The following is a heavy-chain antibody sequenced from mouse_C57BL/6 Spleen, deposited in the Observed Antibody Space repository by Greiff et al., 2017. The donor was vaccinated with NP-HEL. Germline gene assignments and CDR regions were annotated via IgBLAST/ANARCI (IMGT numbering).Heavy chain of an antibody. V-gene: IGHV5-16*01. Sequence: EVKVVESEGGLVQPGSSMKLSCTASGFTFSDYYMAWVRQVPEKGLEWVANINYDGSSTYYLDSLKSRFIISRDNAKNILYLQMSSLKSEDTATYYCARKQNYYGLFDYWGQGTTLTVSS. CDR3: ARKQNYYGLFDY. J-gene: IGHJ2*01. CDR1: GFTFSDYY. D-gene: IGHD1-1*01. CDR2: INYDGSST.